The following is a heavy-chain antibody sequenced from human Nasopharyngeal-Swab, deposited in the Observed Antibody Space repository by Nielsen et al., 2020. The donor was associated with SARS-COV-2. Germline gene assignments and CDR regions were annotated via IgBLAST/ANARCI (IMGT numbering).Heavy chain of an antibody. CDR3: ARGEDGGFDYAFDI. CDR1: GDSVSTKSAA. V-gene: IGHV6-1*01. Sequence: SQTLSLTCALSGDSVSTKSAACNCISPSPSRGLEWLGRTYYRYKWYNDYAVSVKSRITINPHTSKNQFSLQLNSVTPEDTAVYYCARGEDGGFDYAFDIWGQGTMVTVSS. CDR2: TYYRYKWYN. J-gene: IGHJ3*02. D-gene: IGHD3-10*01.